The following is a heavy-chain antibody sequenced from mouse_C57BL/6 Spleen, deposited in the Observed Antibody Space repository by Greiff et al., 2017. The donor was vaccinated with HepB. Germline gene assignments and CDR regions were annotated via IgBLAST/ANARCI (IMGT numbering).Heavy chain of an antibody. J-gene: IGHJ4*01. V-gene: IGHV1-22*01. CDR1: GYTFTDYN. D-gene: IGHD2-10*01. Sequence: EVMLVESGPELVKPGASVKMSCKASGYTFTDYNMHWVKQSHGKSLEWIGYINPNNGGTSYNQKFKGKATLTVNKSSSTAYMELRSLTSEDSAVYYCARTYYGHYAMDYWGQGTSVTVSS. CDR3: ARTYYGHYAMDY. CDR2: INPNNGGT.